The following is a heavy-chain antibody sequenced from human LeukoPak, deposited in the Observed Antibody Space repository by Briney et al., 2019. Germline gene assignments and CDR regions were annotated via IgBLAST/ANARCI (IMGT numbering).Heavy chain of an antibody. V-gene: IGHV4-59*01. J-gene: IGHJ4*02. CDR1: GGSINSYY. CDR2: IYYSGST. D-gene: IGHD4-17*01. Sequence: SETLSLTCTVSGGSINSYYWSWIRQPPGKGLEWIGYIYYSGSTNYNPSLKSRVTISVDTSKNQFSLKLSSVTAADTAVYYCARANYGDLFFDYWGQGTLVTVSS. CDR3: ARANYGDLFFDY.